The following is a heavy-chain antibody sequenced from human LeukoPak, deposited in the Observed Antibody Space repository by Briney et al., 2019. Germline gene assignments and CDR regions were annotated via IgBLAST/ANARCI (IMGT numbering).Heavy chain of an antibody. Sequence: PGGSLRLSCAASGFTFSSYAMSWVRQAPGKGLEWVSAISGSGGSTYYADSVKGRFTISRDNSKNTLYLQMNSLRVEDAAVYYCAKGTYYYDGGDYFDYWGQGTLVTVSS. CDR3: AKGTYYYDGGDYFDY. D-gene: IGHD3-22*01. J-gene: IGHJ4*02. CDR1: GFTFSSYA. V-gene: IGHV3-23*01. CDR2: ISGSGGST.